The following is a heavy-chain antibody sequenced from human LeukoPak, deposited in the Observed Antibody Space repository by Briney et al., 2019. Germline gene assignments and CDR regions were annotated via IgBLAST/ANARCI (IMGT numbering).Heavy chain of an antibody. CDR1: GFTFSSYG. D-gene: IGHD5/OR15-5a*01. Sequence: PGGSLRLSCAASGFTFSSYGMHWVRQAPGKGLEWLTFIRYDGSDKYYADSVKGRFTISRDNSKNTLFLQMNSLRAEDTAVYYCAKDPDRLNGGGLHTNWGQGTLVTVSS. CDR2: IRYDGSDK. J-gene: IGHJ4*02. CDR3: AKDPDRLNGGGLHTN. V-gene: IGHV3-30*02.